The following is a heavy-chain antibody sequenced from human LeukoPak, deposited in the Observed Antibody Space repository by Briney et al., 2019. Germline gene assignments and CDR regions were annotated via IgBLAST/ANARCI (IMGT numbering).Heavy chain of an antibody. Sequence: GGSLRLPCATSGFSFNSYAMHWVRQAPGKGLEWVAVISHDGSIEKYADSVKGRFTISRDNSKNTMYLQMNSLRAEDTAVYYCAGGLRSGLIDYWGQGTLVTVSS. CDR3: AGGLRSGLIDY. CDR1: GFSFNSYA. CDR2: ISHDGSIE. J-gene: IGHJ4*02. D-gene: IGHD4-17*01. V-gene: IGHV3-30*03.